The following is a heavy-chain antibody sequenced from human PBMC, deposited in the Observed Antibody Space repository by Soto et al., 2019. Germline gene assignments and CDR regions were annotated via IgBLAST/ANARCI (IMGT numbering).Heavy chain of an antibody. CDR2: INPNGGST. CDR1: GYIFTNHY. Sequence: QVQLVQSGAEVKKPGASVKVSCKASGYIFTNHYIHWVRQAPGQGLEWMGRINPNGGSTNYLQKFQGRVTMTRDTSTSTVYMELSSLRSEDTPVYFCARADYYDSSGFYYDYWGQGTLVTVSS. CDR3: ARADYYDSSGFYYDY. V-gene: IGHV1-46*01. D-gene: IGHD3-22*01. J-gene: IGHJ4*02.